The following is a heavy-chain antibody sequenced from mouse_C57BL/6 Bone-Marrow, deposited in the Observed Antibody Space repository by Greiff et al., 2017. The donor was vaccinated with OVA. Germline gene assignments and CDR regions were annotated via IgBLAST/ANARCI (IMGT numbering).Heavy chain of an antibody. CDR3: AREGYYYGSRDWYFDV. J-gene: IGHJ1*03. CDR2: IDPSDSYT. Sequence: VQLQQPGAELVMPGASVKLSCKASGYTFTSYWMHWVKQRPGQGLEWIGEIDPSDSYTNYNQKFKGKSTLPVDKSSSTAYMQLSSLTSEDSAVYYCAREGYYYGSRDWYFDVWGTGTTVTVSS. CDR1: GYTFTSYW. V-gene: IGHV1-69*01. D-gene: IGHD1-1*01.